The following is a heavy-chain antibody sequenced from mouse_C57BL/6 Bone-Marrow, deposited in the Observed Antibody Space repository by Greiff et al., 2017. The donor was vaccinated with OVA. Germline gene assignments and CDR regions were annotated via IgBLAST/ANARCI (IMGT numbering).Heavy chain of an antibody. V-gene: IGHV1-5*01. J-gene: IGHJ2*01. Sequence: EVQLQQSGTVLARPGASVKMSCKTSGYTFTSYWMHWVKQRPGQGLEWIGAIYPGNSDTSYNQKFKGKAKLTAVTSASTAYMELSSLTNEDSAVYYCTPHYYGSSYGYYFDYWGQGTTLTVSS. CDR3: TPHYYGSSYGYYFDY. CDR1: GYTFTSYW. CDR2: IYPGNSDT. D-gene: IGHD1-1*01.